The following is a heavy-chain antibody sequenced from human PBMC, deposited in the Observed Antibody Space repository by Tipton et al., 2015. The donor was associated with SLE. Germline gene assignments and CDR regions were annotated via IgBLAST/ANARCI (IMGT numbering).Heavy chain of an antibody. Sequence: LRLSCTVSGGSISSGSYYWSWIRQPPGKGLEWIGEINHSGSSNYSPSLKSRVTISVDTSKNQFSLKLSSVTAADTAVYYCARGTYYDILTGSYYFDYWGQGTLVTVSS. D-gene: IGHD3-9*01. CDR2: INHSGSS. CDR1: GGSISSGSYY. V-gene: IGHV4-39*07. J-gene: IGHJ4*02. CDR3: ARGTYYDILTGSYYFDY.